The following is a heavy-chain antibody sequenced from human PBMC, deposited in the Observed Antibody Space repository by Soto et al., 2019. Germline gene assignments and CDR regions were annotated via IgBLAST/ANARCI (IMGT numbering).Heavy chain of an antibody. D-gene: IGHD4-17*01. J-gene: IGHJ4*02. Sequence: EVQLVESGGGLVQPGGSLRLSCATSGFTVSSNYMSWVRQAPGKGLEWVSVIYSGGSTYYADSVKGRFTISRDNSKNTLYIQMSSLRAEDTAVYYWARAMGWAKVTPTSYFDYWGQGTLVTVSS. CDR3: ARAMGWAKVTPTSYFDY. CDR1: GFTVSSNY. CDR2: IYSGGST. V-gene: IGHV3-66*01.